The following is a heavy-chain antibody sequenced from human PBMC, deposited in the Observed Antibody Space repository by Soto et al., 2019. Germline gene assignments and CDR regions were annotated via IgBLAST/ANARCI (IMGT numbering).Heavy chain of an antibody. V-gene: IGHV3-74*01. CDR3: VRGDGDRYDGHGYLGRH. J-gene: IGHJ4*02. CDR2: MNMDGSRT. CDR1: GFTFSIYW. D-gene: IGHD3-22*01. Sequence: EVQLVESGGGLVQPGGSLRLSCAASGFTFSIYWMHWVRQAPGKGLVWVSRMNMDGSRTSYADFAKGRFTISSDDAKSTVDRQMSNLRAEDTAVYYCVRGDGDRYDGHGYLGRHWGQGPLVTVSS.